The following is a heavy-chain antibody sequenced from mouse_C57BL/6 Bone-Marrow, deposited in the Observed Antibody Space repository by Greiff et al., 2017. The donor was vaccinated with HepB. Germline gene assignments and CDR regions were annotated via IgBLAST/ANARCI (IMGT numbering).Heavy chain of an antibody. D-gene: IGHD4-1*01. CDR2: ISSGGSYT. CDR1: GFTFSSYG. Sequence: EVMLVESGGELVKPGGSLKLSCAASGFTFSSYGMSWVRQTPDKRLEWVATISSGGSYTYYPDSVKGRFTISRDNAKNTLYLQMSSLKSEDTAMYYCATGTVFAYWGQGTLVTVSA. V-gene: IGHV5-6*01. CDR3: ATGTVFAY. J-gene: IGHJ3*01.